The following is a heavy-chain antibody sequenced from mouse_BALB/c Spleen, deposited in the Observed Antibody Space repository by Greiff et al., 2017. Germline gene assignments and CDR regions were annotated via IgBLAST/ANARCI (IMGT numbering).Heavy chain of an antibody. CDR2: IWAGGST. V-gene: IGHV2-9*02. CDR1: GFSLTSYG. Sequence: VMLVESGPGLVAPSQSLSITCTVSGFSLTSYGVHWVRQPPGKGLEWLGVIWAGGSTNYNSALMSRLSISKDNSKSQVFLKMNSLQTDDTAMYYWARERDYYGTFDYWGQGTTLTVSS. CDR3: ARERDYYGTFDY. D-gene: IGHD1-1*01. J-gene: IGHJ2*01.